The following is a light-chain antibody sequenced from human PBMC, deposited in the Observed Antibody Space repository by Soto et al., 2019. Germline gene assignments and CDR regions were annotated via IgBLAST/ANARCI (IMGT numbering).Light chain of an antibody. V-gene: IGKV1-5*01. CDR3: HQYKTYST. J-gene: IGKJ1*01. Sequence: DIQMTQSPSTLSASVGDRVTITCRASQSLNNRLAWYQQKPGKAPKLLIYDASTLESGVSSRFSGTGSETECTLTITDLQADDLVTYFCHQYKTYSTFGQGTKGDI. CDR1: QSLNNR. CDR2: DAS.